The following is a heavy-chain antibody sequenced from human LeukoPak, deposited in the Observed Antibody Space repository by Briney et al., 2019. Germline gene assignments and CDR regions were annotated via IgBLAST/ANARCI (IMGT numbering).Heavy chain of an antibody. CDR3: AKRGGSTATTIDY. CDR2: ISGSGGTT. D-gene: IGHD4-17*01. J-gene: IGHJ4*02. Sequence: PGGSLRLSCAASGFTFSNYAMSWVRQAPGKGLEWVSVISGSGGTTYYADSVKGRFTISRDNSKNTMYLQMNSLRAEDTAVYYCAKRGGSTATTIDYWGQGTLVTVSP. V-gene: IGHV3-23*01. CDR1: GFTFSNYA.